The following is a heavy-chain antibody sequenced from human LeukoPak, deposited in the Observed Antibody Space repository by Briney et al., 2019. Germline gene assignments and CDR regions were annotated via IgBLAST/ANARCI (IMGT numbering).Heavy chain of an antibody. CDR3: AKDRARRVPRIEKGDSFDI. V-gene: IGHV3-30*02. J-gene: IGHJ3*02. CDR1: GFTFSSYG. D-gene: IGHD1-26*01. CDR2: IRYDGSNK. Sequence: GGSLRLSCAASGFTFSSYGMHWVRQAPGKGLEWVAFIRYDGSNKYYADSVKGRFTISRDNSKNTLYLQINSLRAEDTAVYYCAKDRARRVPRIEKGDSFDIWGQGTMVTVSS.